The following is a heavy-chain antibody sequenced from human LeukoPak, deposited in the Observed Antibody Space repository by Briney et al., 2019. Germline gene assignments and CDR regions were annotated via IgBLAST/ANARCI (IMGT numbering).Heavy chain of an antibody. CDR1: GFTFTSSA. V-gene: IGHV1-58*02. D-gene: IGHD4-23*01. CDR2: IVVGSGNT. J-gene: IGHJ4*02. CDR3: AALYGGNSRGDY. Sequence: AASVKVSCKASGFTFTSSAMQWVRQARGQRLEWIGWIVVGSGNTNYAQKFQERVTIPRDMSTSTAYMELSSLRSEDTAVYYCAALYGGNSRGDYWGQGTLVTVSS.